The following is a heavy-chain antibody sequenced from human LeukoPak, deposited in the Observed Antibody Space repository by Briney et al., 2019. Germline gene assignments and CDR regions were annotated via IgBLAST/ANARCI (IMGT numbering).Heavy chain of an antibody. J-gene: IGHJ6*03. CDR1: GFTFSSYA. CDR2: ISGSGGST. D-gene: IGHD2-2*01. V-gene: IGHV3-23*01. Sequence: GGSLRLSCVVSGFTFSSYAMSCVRQGPRKGLEWGSGISGSGGSTYYADSVKGRFTISRDNSKNTLYLQMNSLRAEDTAVYYCAKVLEPAATIYYYYYMDVWGKGTTVTISS. CDR3: AKVLEPAATIYYYYYMDV.